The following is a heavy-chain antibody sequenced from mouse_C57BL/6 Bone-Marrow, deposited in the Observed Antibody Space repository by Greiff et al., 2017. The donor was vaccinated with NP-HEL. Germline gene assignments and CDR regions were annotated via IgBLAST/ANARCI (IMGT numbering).Heavy chain of an antibody. V-gene: IGHV7-1*01. CDR2: SRNKANDYTT. J-gene: IGHJ1*03. CDR1: GFTFSDFY. CDR3: ARDAGDWYFDV. Sequence: EVQRVESGGGLVQSGRSLRLSCATSGFTFSDFYMEWVRQAPGKGLEWIAASRNKANDYTTEYSASVKGRFIVSRDTSQSILYLQMNALRAEDTAMYYCARDAGDWYFDVWGTGTTVTVSS.